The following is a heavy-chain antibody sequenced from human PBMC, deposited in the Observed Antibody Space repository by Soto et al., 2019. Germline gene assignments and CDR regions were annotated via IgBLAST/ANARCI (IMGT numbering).Heavy chain of an antibody. CDR1: GYSFTSYW. J-gene: IGHJ6*02. Sequence: GESLKISCKGSGYSFTSYWIGRVRQMPGKGLEWMGIIYPGDSDTRYSPSFQGQVTISADKSISTAYLQWSSLKASDTAMYYCARRDFDYYYGMDVWGQGTTVTVSS. CDR2: IYPGDSDT. CDR3: ARRDFDYYYGMDV. V-gene: IGHV5-51*01.